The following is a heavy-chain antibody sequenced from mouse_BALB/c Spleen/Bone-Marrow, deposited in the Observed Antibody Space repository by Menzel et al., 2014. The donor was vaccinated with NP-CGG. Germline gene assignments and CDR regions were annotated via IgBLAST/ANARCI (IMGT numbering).Heavy chain of an antibody. CDR1: GYTFSSYW. CDR2: IYPGDGDT. CDR3: ARWAIADALDY. J-gene: IGHJ4*01. Sequence: QVQLKESGAELVRPGSSVKISCKASGYTFSSYWTNWVKQRPGQGLEWIGQIYPGDGDTNYNENFRGKATLTADTSSSTAYMQLSSLTSEDSAVYFRARWAIADALDYWGQGTSVTVSS. V-gene: IGHV1-80*01.